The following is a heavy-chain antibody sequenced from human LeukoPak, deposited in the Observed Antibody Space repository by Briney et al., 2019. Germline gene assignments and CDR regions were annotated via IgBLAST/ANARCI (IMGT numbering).Heavy chain of an antibody. CDR1: GGSFSGYY. D-gene: IGHD5-18*01. Sequence: SETLSLTCAVYGGSFSGYYWSWIRQPPGKGLEWIGEINHSGSTNYNPSLKSRVTISVDTSKNQFSLKLSSVTAADTAVYYCATISSGYSYGAPGDYWGQGTLVTVSS. CDR3: ATISSGYSYGAPGDY. J-gene: IGHJ4*02. CDR2: INHSGST. V-gene: IGHV4-34*01.